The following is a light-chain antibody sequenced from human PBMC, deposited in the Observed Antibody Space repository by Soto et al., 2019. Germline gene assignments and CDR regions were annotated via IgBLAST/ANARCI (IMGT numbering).Light chain of an antibody. CDR3: QQYNIYPPWT. Sequence: DIQMTQSPSTLSASVGDRVTITCRASQSINSYLAWYQQKPGKAPKLLIHKASSLKSGVPSRFSGSGSGTEFIFPISSLQPDDCATYYCQQYNIYPPWTFGQGTKVEIK. V-gene: IGKV1-5*03. CDR2: KAS. J-gene: IGKJ1*01. CDR1: QSINSY.